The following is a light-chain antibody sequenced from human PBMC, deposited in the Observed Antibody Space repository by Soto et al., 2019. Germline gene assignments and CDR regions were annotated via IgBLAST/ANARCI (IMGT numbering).Light chain of an antibody. Sequence: AIQLTQSPSSLSASVGDRVTITCRASQVIGSALAWYQQKPGKPPNLLIYDASRLESGVPSRFSGSGYGTDFTLTISSLQPEDFTTYYCQQFNDYPFTFGPGTRVDIK. J-gene: IGKJ3*01. CDR1: QVIGSA. CDR2: DAS. V-gene: IGKV1D-13*01. CDR3: QQFNDYPFT.